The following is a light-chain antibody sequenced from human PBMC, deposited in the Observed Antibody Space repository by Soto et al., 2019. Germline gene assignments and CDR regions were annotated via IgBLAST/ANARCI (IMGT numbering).Light chain of an antibody. V-gene: IGKV3-15*01. CDR1: QNVSSA. CDR3: QQYYSWPIT. Sequence: VLTQSPATVSVSPGESATVSCRASQNVSSAIAWYQHKSGQAPRLLFYTASAWATGTPLRFSASGSGTEFTLTISSLQSEDLAVYYCQQYYSWPITFGGGTKVEI. CDR2: TAS. J-gene: IGKJ4*01.